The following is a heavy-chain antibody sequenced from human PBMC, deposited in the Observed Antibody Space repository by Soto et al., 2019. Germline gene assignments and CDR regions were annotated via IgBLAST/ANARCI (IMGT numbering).Heavy chain of an antibody. CDR1: GFTFSSYG. Sequence: QVQLVESGGGVVQPGRSLRLSCAASGFTFSSYGMHWVRQAPGKGLEWVAVISYDGSNKYYADSVKGRFTITRDNSKNTLYLQMNSLRAEDTAVYYCARGANGMATIVYWGQGTLVPVSS. CDR3: ARGANGMATIVY. V-gene: IGHV3-30*03. D-gene: IGHD5-12*01. J-gene: IGHJ4*02. CDR2: ISYDGSNK.